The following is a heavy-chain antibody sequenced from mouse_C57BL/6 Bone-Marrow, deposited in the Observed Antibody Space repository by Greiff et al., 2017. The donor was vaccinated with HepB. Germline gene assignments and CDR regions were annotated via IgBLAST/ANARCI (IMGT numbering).Heavy chain of an antibody. CDR2: IYPRSGNT. D-gene: IGHD1-1*01. CDR3: ARRSSITTVVAKYVPFAY. CDR1: GYTFTSYG. J-gene: IGHJ3*01. Sequence: VKLMESGAELARPGASVKLSCKASGYTFTSYGISWVKQRTGQGLEWIGEIYPRSGNTYYNEKFKGKATLTADKSSSTAYMELRSLTSEDSAVYFCARRSSITTVVAKYVPFAYWGQGTLVTVSA. V-gene: IGHV1-81*01.